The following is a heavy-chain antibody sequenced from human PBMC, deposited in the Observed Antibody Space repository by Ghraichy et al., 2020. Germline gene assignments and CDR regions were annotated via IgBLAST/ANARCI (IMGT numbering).Heavy chain of an antibody. D-gene: IGHD6-19*01. V-gene: IGHV3-30*02. J-gene: IGHJ6*02. CDR1: GFTFSSYG. Sequence: GGSLRLSCAASGFTFSSYGMHWVRQAPGKGLEWVAFIRYDGSNKYYADSMKGRFTISRDNSKNTLYLQMNSLRAEDTAVYYCAKVNSSGWYGIYYYYYGMDVWGQGTTVTVSS. CDR2: IRYDGSNK. CDR3: AKVNSSGWYGIYYYYYGMDV.